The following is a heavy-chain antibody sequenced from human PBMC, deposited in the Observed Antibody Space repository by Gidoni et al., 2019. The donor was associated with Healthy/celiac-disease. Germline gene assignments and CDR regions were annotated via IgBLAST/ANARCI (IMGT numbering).Heavy chain of an antibody. Sequence: QVQLQESGPGLVKPSETLSLTCAVSGYSISSGYYWGWIRQPPGKGLEWIGSIYHSGSTYYNPSLKSRVTISVDTSKNQFSLKLSSVTAADTAVYYCASYLNGYNLGGIGYWGQGTLVTVSS. D-gene: IGHD5-12*01. J-gene: IGHJ4*02. CDR2: IYHSGST. CDR3: ASYLNGYNLGGIGY. V-gene: IGHV4-38-2*01. CDR1: GYSISSGYY.